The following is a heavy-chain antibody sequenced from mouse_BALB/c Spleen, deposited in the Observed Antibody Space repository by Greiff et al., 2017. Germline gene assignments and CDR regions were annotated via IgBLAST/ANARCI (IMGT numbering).Heavy chain of an antibody. CDR3: ARSGTPGFDY. CDR1: GYAFSSSW. V-gene: IGHV1-82*01. CDR2: IYPGDGDT. D-gene: IGHD3-2*02. J-gene: IGHJ2*01. Sequence: VKLVESGPELVKPGASVKISCKASGYAFSSSWMNWVKQRPGQGLEWIGRIYPGDGDTNYNGKFKGKATLTADKSSSTAYMQLSSLTSVDSAVYFCARSGTPGFDYWGQGTTLTVSS.